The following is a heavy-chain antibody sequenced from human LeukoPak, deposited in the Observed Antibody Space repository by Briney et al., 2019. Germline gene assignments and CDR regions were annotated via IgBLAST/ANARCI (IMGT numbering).Heavy chain of an antibody. V-gene: IGHV4-59*01. CDR3: ARGFDWLEYYFDY. CDR2: IYYSGST. D-gene: IGHD3-9*01. Sequence: SETLSLTCTVSGGSINSYYWSWIRQPPGKGLEWIGYIYYSGSTNYNPSLKSRVTISVDTSKNQFSLRLSSVTAADTAVYYCARGFDWLEYYFDYWGQGTLVTVSS. J-gene: IGHJ4*02. CDR1: GGSINSYY.